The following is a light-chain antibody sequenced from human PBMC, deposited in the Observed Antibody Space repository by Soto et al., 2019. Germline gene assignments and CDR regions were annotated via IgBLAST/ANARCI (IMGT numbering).Light chain of an antibody. Sequence: QSVLTQPPSASGSPGQSVAISCTGTSSDVGAYSYVSWYQQHPGKAPKLMIYEVSKRPSGVPDRFSGSKSGNTASLTVSGLQAEDEADYSCNSYAGSNNVLFGGGTKLTVL. CDR3: NSYAGSNNVL. CDR2: EVS. CDR1: SSDVGAYSY. J-gene: IGLJ2*01. V-gene: IGLV2-8*01.